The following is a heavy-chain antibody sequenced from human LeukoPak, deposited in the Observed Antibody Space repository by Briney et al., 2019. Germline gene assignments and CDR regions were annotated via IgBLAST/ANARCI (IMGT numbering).Heavy chain of an antibody. CDR3: ARHRVYSGYELVVMSYFDS. CDR2: IYYSGST. Sequence: PSETLSLTCTVSGGSISRSSYYWGWIRQPPGKGLEWIGSIYYSGSTYYNPSLKSRVTISVDTSKNQFSLRLTSVTAADTAVYYCARHRVYSGYELVVMSYFDSWGQGALVTVSS. CDR1: GGSISRSSYY. V-gene: IGHV4-39*01. D-gene: IGHD5-12*01. J-gene: IGHJ4*02.